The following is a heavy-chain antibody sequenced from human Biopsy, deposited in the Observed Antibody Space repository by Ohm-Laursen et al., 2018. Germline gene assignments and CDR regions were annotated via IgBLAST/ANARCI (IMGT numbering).Heavy chain of an antibody. CDR1: GGAISTDGYY. J-gene: IGHJ6*02. CDR3: ARVEGEQLINSGMDV. D-gene: IGHD1-1*01. Sequence: SQTLSLTCTVSGGAISTDGYYWSWIRQHPGKGLEWIAYIYHSGITFSNPSLGSRITISVNTSANRFSLSLTSVTAADTAVYYYARVEGEQLINSGMDVWGQGTTVTVSS. CDR2: IYHSGIT. V-gene: IGHV4-31*03.